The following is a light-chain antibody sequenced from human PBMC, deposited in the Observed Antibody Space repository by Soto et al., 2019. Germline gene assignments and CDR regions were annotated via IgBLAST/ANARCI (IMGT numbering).Light chain of an antibody. CDR3: QHYNNWPT. CDR1: QSVSSN. V-gene: IGKV3-15*01. J-gene: IGKJ1*01. CDR2: DVS. Sequence: IVMTQSPATLSVSPGERATLSCRASQSVSSNLAWYQQRPGQAPRLLMYDVSTRATGIPARFSGSGSGTELTLTISSLQSEDFAVYYCQHYNNWPTFGQGTKVDIK.